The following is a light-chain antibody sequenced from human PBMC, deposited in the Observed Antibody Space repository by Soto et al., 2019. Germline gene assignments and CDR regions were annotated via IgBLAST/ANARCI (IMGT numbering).Light chain of an antibody. CDR3: QSYGTGLSCLYV. Sequence: QSVLTQPPSVSGAPGQRVTISCTGTSSNIGAGQDVHWYRQLPGAAPKFLISDSNNRASGVPDRFSVSKSGASASLAITGLRAEDEGDYFCQSYGTGLSCLYVFGTGTKVTVL. V-gene: IGLV1-40*01. CDR2: DSN. CDR1: SSNIGAGQD. J-gene: IGLJ1*01.